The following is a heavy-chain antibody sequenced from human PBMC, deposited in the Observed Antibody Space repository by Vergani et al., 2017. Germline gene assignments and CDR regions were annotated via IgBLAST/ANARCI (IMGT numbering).Heavy chain of an antibody. J-gene: IGHJ6*02. D-gene: IGHD5-12*01. Sequence: EVQLLVSGGGLVQPGGSLRLSCAASGFTFSSYAMSWVRQAPGKGLEWVSAISGSGGSTYYADSVKGRFTISRDNSKNTLYLQMNSLRAEDTAVYYCAKEKVATSWESPPDYYYYGMDVWGQGTTVTVSS. CDR2: ISGSGGST. V-gene: IGHV3-23*01. CDR3: AKEKVATSWESPPDYYYYGMDV. CDR1: GFTFSSYA.